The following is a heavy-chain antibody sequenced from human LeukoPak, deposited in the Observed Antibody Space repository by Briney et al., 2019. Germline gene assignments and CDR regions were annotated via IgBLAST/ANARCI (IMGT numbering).Heavy chain of an antibody. Sequence: PSETLSLTCTVSGGSISSGGYYWSWIRQPPGKGLEWIGYIYHSGSTYYNPSLKSRVTISVDTSKNQFSLKLSSVTAADTAVYYCARGKLERRVDYWGQGTLVTVSS. CDR1: GGSISSGGYY. V-gene: IGHV4-30-2*01. CDR3: ARGKLERRVDY. CDR2: IYHSGST. J-gene: IGHJ4*02. D-gene: IGHD1-1*01.